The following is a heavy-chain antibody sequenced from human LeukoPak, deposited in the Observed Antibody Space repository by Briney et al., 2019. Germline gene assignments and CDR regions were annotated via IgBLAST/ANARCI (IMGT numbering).Heavy chain of an antibody. J-gene: IGHJ4*02. V-gene: IGHV4-4*09. CDR2: IYSSGNT. CDR3: ARVSDGTLFDY. D-gene: IGHD2-21*01. CDR1: GGSISSSL. Sequence: SETLSLTCAVSGGSISSSLSSWVPQAPGGGLEWIGYIYSSGNTTYNPSLKSRVTMSVDTSKNQFSLKLTSMSVADTSAYFCARVSDGTLFDYWGQGALVTVSS.